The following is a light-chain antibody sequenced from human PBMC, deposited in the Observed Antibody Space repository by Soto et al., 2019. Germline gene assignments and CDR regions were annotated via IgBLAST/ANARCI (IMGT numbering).Light chain of an antibody. CDR2: DAS. J-gene: IGKJ1*01. CDR3: QHYGSSPWT. V-gene: IGKV3-20*01. CDR1: QSVRGSY. Sequence: EIVLTQSPGTLSLSPGERATLSCRASQSVRGSYLAWYQQKPGQAPRLLIYDASSRATGIPDRFSGSGSGTDFTLTVSRLEPEDFAVYYCQHYGSSPWTFGQGTKVDIK.